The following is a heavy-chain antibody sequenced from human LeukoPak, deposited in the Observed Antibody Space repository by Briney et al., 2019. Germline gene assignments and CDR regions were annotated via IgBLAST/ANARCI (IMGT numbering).Heavy chain of an antibody. CDR2: FYPGVST. CDR1: GGPIYSYY. J-gene: IGHJ6*03. D-gene: IGHD3-22*01. CDR3: ARLKFYDSTGYSPGHYMDV. Sequence: KPSETLSLTCTVSGGPIYSYYWSWIRQTARKGVEWMGRFYPGVSTNYNPSLKSRVTMSVDTSKNQFALKLSAVTAADTAVYYCARLKFYDSTGYSPGHYMDVWGKGTTVTV. V-gene: IGHV4-4*07.